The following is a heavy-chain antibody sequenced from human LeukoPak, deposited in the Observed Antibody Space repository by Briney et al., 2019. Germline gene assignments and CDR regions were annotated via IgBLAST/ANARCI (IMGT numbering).Heavy chain of an antibody. D-gene: IGHD2-8*01. CDR2: IYSGGST. J-gene: IGHJ6*02. CDR3: ARGLSYYGMDV. Sequence: SGGSLRLSCAASGFTVSSNYMSWVRQAPGKGLEWVSVIYSGGSTYYADSVKGRFTISRPNSKNTLYLQMNSPRAEDTAGYYCARGLSYYGMDVWGQGTTVTVSS. V-gene: IGHV3-53*04. CDR1: GFTVSSNY.